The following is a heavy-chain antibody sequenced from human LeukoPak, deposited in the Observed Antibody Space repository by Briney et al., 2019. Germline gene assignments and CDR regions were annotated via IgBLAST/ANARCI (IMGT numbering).Heavy chain of an antibody. CDR2: ISYDGSNK. V-gene: IGHV3-30*04. D-gene: IGHD3-22*01. CDR3: AKGENYYDSIGGAFDI. Sequence: GGSLRLSCAASGFTFSSYAMHWVRQAPGKGLEWVAVISYDGSNKYYADSVKGRFTISRDNSKNTLYLQMNSLRAEDTAVYYCAKGENYYDSIGGAFDIWGQGTMVTVSS. J-gene: IGHJ3*02. CDR1: GFTFSSYA.